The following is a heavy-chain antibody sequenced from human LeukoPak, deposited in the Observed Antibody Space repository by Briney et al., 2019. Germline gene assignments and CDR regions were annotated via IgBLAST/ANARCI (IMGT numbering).Heavy chain of an antibody. CDR2: INPSGGST. J-gene: IGHJ4*02. CDR3: AREERAPWGSGGATFDY. V-gene: IGHV1-46*01. CDR1: GYTFTSYY. D-gene: IGHD2-15*01. Sequence: ASVKVSCKASGYTFTSYYMHWVRQAPGQGLEWMGIINPSGGSTSYAQKFQGRVTMTRDTSTSTVYMELSSLRSEDTAVYYCAREERAPWGSGGATFDYWGQGTLVTVSS.